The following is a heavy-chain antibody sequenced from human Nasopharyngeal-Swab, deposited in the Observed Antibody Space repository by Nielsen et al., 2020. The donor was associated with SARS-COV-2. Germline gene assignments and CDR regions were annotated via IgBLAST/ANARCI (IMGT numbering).Heavy chain of an antibody. D-gene: IGHD1-26*01. Sequence: GESLKISCAGSGSTFNTYSMIWVRQVPGEGPEWVSSISGSGSYVYYADSVKGRFTISKDSAKNSLYLQMNSLRADDTAVYFCARIAGRGSIYYYYMDVWGTGTTVTVSS. CDR2: ISGSGSYV. CDR1: GSTFNTYS. V-gene: IGHV3-21*01. CDR3: ARIAGRGSIYYYYMDV. J-gene: IGHJ6*03.